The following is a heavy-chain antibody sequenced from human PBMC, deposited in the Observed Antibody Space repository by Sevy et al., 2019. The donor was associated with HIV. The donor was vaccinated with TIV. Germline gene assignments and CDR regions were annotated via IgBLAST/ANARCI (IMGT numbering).Heavy chain of an antibody. V-gene: IGHV3-21*01. CDR1: GFTFSTYN. J-gene: IGHJ4*02. CDR2: ITDSSNYI. Sequence: GGSLRLSCAASGFTFSTYNMNWVRQAPGKGLEWVSSITDSSNYIYHADSVKGRFTISRDNAKNSLYLQMNSLRDEDTAVYFCARARRTLNYYGSSGYNYYFDYWGQGTLVTVSS. CDR3: ARARRTLNYYGSSGYNYYFDY. D-gene: IGHD3-22*01.